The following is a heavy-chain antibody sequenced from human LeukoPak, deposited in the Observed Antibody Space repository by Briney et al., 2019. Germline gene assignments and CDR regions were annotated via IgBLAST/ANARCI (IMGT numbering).Heavy chain of an antibody. Sequence: SETLSLTCTVSGGSISSYYWSWIWQPPGQGLEWMGYIHSSGSTNYNPSLKSRITISVDTSKNQFSLKLTSVTAADTAVYYCARDYGDYEFIEWGQGTLVTVSS. V-gene: IGHV4-59*01. CDR2: IHSSGST. CDR1: GGSISSYY. CDR3: ARDYGDYEFIE. D-gene: IGHD4-17*01. J-gene: IGHJ4*02.